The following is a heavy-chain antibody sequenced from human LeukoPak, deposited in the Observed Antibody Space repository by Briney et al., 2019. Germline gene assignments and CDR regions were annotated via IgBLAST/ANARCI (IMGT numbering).Heavy chain of an antibody. CDR2: ISAYNGNT. V-gene: IGHV1-18*04. J-gene: IGHJ6*04. CDR1: GYTFTSYG. Sequence: ASVKASCKASGYTFTSYGISWVRQAPGQGLEWMGWISAYNGNTNYAQKLQGRVTMTTDTSTSTAYMELRSLRSDDTAVYYCARDDYGDYEGLYGMDVWGKGTTVTVSS. D-gene: IGHD4-17*01. CDR3: ARDDYGDYEGLYGMDV.